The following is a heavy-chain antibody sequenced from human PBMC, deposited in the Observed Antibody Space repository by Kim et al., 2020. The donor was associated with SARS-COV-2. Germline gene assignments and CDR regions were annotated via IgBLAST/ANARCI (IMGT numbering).Heavy chain of an antibody. V-gene: IGHV1-18*01. D-gene: IGHD1-7*01. J-gene: IGHJ5*02. Sequence: ASVKVSCKASGYTFTSYGISWVRQAPGQGLEWMGWISAYNGNTNYAQKLQGRVTMTTDTSTSTAYMELRSLRSDDTAVYYCARDTDDWNYNWFDPWGQGTLVTVSS. CDR1: GYTFTSYG. CDR3: ARDTDDWNYNWFDP. CDR2: ISAYNGNT.